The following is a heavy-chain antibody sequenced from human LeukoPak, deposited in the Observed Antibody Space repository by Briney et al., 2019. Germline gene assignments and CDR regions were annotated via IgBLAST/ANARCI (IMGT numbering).Heavy chain of an antibody. CDR3: ARVGGNDSSGYLNWFVDY. D-gene: IGHD3-22*01. CDR1: GFTFSSYG. Sequence: PGGSLRLSCAASGFTFSSYGMHWVRQAPGKGLEWVAVISYDGSNKYYADSVKGRFTISRDNSKNTLYLQMNSLRAEDTAVYYCARVGGNDSSGYLNWFVDYWGQGTLVTVSS. V-gene: IGHV3-30*19. J-gene: IGHJ4*02. CDR2: ISYDGSNK.